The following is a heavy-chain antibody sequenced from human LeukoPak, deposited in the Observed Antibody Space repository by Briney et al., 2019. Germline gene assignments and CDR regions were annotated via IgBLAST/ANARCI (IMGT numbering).Heavy chain of an antibody. J-gene: IGHJ2*01. CDR3: ARDRGLYCYFDL. CDR2: IFYGGSS. Sequence: PSETLSLTCTVSGGSISNYYWSWVRQSPGKGLEWIGYIFYGGSSNYNPSLKSRITISADTSKNQFSLKLSSVTAADTAVYYCARDRGLYCYFDLWGRGTLVTVS. D-gene: IGHD5-12*01. CDR1: GGSISNYY. V-gene: IGHV4-59*01.